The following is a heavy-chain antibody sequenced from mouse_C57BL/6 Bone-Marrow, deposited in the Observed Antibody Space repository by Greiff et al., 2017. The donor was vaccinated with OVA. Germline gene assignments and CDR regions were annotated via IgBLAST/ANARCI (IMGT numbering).Heavy chain of an antibody. D-gene: IGHD3-2*02. J-gene: IGHJ3*01. CDR3: AHQTAQATLDWFAY. V-gene: IGHV5-17*01. CDR2: ISSGSSTI. CDR1: GFTFSDYG. Sequence: EVQLVESGGGLVKPGGSLKLSCAASGFTFSDYGMHWVRQAPEKGLEWVAYISSGSSTIYYADTVKGRFTISRDNAKNTLFLQMTSLRSEDTAMYYCAHQTAQATLDWFAYWGQGTLVTVSA.